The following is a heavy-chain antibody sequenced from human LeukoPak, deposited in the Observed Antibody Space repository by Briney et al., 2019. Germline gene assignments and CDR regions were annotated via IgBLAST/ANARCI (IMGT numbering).Heavy chain of an antibody. CDR1: GYSISSGYY. J-gene: IGHJ4*02. CDR2: IYHSGST. CDR3: AREGEQWLVLY. Sequence: PSETLSLTCAVSGYSISSGYYWGWIRQPPGKGLEWIGIIYHSGSTYYNPSLKSRVTISVDTSKNQFSLKLSSVTAADTAVYYCAREGEQWLVLYWGQGTLVTVSS. V-gene: IGHV4-38-2*02. D-gene: IGHD6-19*01.